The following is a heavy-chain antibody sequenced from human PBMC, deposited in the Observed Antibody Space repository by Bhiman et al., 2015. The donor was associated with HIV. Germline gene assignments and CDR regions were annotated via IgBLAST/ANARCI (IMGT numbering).Heavy chain of an antibody. CDR2: ISSSSSYI. CDR1: GFTFRTYS. J-gene: IGHJ4*02. V-gene: IGHV3-21*03. CDR3: AREGVMTTVTTIPGLFDY. Sequence: EVQLVESGGGLVKPGGSLRFSCAASGFTFRTYSMNWVRQAPGKGLEWVSSISSSSSYIYYSDSVKGRFTISRDNAKNSLYLQMNSLRAEDTAVYYCAREGVMTTVTTIPGLFDYWGQGTLVTVSS. D-gene: IGHD4-17*01.